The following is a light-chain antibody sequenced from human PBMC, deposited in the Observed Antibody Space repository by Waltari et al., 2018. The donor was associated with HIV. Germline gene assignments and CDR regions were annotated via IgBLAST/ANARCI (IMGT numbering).Light chain of an antibody. CDR3: NSRDRAGHHVV. Sequence: SELTQDPAVSVALGQTVSITCQGDSLRTYYASWYLQKPGQAPVLVISPIHNRPSGIPDRFSGSSSGTTASLTITGAQAEDEGDYYCNSRDRAGHHVVFGGGTKLTVL. J-gene: IGLJ3*02. V-gene: IGLV3-19*01. CDR1: SLRTYY. CDR2: PIH.